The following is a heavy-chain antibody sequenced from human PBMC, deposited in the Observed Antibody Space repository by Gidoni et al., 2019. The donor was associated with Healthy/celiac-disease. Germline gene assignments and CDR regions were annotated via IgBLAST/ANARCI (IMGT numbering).Heavy chain of an antibody. D-gene: IGHD3-22*01. CDR1: GGSFSGYY. J-gene: IGHJ4*02. Sequence: QVQLQQWGAGLLKPSETLSLTCAVYGGSFSGYYWSWIRQPPGKGLEWIGEINHSGSTNYNPSLKSRVTISVDTSKNQFSLKLSSVTAADTAVYYCARGRYSSGFVRRHNFDYWGQGTLVTVSS. V-gene: IGHV4-34*01. CDR3: ARGRYSSGFVRRHNFDY. CDR2: INHSGST.